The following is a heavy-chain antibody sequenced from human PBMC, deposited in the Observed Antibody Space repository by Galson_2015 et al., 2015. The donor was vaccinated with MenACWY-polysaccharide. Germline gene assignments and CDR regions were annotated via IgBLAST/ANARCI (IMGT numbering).Heavy chain of an antibody. J-gene: IGHJ4*02. CDR2: IWYDGSNK. V-gene: IGHV3-33*01. CDR1: GFTFSSYG. D-gene: IGHD3-9*01. CDR3: ARALEYDILTGSDY. Sequence: SLRLSCAASGFTFSSYGMHWVRQAPGKGLEWVAVIWYDGSNKYYADSVKGQFTISRDNSKNTLYLQMNSLRAEDTAVYYCARALEYDILTGSDYWGQGTLVTVSS.